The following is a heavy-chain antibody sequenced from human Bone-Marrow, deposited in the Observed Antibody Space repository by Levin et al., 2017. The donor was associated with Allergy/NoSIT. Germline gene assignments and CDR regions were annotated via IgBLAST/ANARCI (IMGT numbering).Heavy chain of an antibody. CDR2: ISAYNGNT. D-gene: IGHD3-10*01. V-gene: IGHV1-18*01. J-gene: IGHJ4*02. Sequence: ASVKVSCKASGYTFTSYGISWVRQAPGQGLEWMGWISAYNGNTNYAQKLQGRVTMTTDTSTSTAYMELRSLRSDDTAVYYCARDRESVTMVRGGSLDYWGQGTLVTVSS. CDR3: ARDRESVTMVRGGSLDY. CDR1: GYTFTSYG.